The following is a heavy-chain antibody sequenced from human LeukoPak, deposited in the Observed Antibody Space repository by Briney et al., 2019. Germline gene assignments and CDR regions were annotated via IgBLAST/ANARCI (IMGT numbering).Heavy chain of an antibody. D-gene: IGHD4-17*01. CDR2: IIPNFGTP. J-gene: IGHJ4*02. CDR3: ATRDADYEYYFDY. Sequence: GASVKVSCKASGGTFSRRAISWVRQAPGQGLEWMGEIIPNFGTPHLAQNFQDRVTITADESTSTVYMEMRSLTSEDTAIFYCATRDADYEYYFDYWGQGTLVTVSS. CDR1: GGTFSRRA. V-gene: IGHV1-69*13.